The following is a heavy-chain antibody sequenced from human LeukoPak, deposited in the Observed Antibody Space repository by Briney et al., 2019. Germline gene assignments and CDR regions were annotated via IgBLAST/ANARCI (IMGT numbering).Heavy chain of an antibody. Sequence: ASVTVSCKASGYTFTTYDINWVRQAAGQGLEWMGWMNPNSGNTGNAQRFQGRGTMTRNTSISTAYMELTSLTSEDTAVYFCARIAGPGNRRLNFWGQGTLVTVSS. V-gene: IGHV1-8*01. J-gene: IGHJ4*02. CDR2: MNPNSGNT. D-gene: IGHD6-13*01. CDR1: GYTFTTYD. CDR3: ARIAGPGNRRLNF.